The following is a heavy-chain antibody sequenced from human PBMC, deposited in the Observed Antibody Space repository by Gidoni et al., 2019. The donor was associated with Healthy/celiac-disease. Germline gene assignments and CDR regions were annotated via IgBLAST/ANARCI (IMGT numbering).Heavy chain of an antibody. CDR1: GFTFSKAW. CDR3: VTNGGPYWRGY. J-gene: IGHJ4*02. Sequence: EVQLVESGGGLVKPGGSLRLSCAASGFTFSKAWMNWVRQAPGKGLEWVGRIKSKTDGGTTDYAAPVKGRFTISRDESKDTLYLEMNSLNTEDTAVYYCVTNGGPYWRGYWGQGTLVTVSS. CDR2: IKSKTDGGTT. V-gene: IGHV3-15*01. D-gene: IGHD2-8*01.